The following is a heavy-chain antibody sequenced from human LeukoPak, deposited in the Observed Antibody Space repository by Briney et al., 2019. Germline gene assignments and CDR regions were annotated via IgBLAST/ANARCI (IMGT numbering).Heavy chain of an antibody. J-gene: IGHJ4*02. Sequence: ASVKVSCKVSGYTLTELSMHWVRQAPGKGLEWMGGFDPEDGETSYAQKFQGRVTMSRDTSTSTVYIELSSLRSEDTAVYYCARDREYYYGSGSYYKPLDYWGQGTLVTVSS. CDR3: ARDREYYYGSGSYYKPLDY. CDR1: GYTLTELS. D-gene: IGHD3-10*01. CDR2: FDPEDGET. V-gene: IGHV1-24*01.